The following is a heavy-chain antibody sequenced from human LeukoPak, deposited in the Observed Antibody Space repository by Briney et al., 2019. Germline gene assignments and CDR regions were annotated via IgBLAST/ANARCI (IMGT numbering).Heavy chain of an antibody. CDR1: GGTFSSYA. V-gene: IGHV1-69*05. CDR2: IIPTFGTA. Sequence: GASVKVSCKTSGGTFSSYAISWVRQAPGQGLEWMGGIIPTFGTANHAQKFQGRVTITTDESASTAYMELSSLRSEDTAVYYCARDGAPIVGATSGFDYWGQGTLVTVSS. J-gene: IGHJ4*02. CDR3: ARDGAPIVGATSGFDY. D-gene: IGHD1-26*01.